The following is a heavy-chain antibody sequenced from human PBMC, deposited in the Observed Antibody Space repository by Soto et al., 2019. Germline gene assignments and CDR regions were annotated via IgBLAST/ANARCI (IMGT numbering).Heavy chain of an antibody. J-gene: IGHJ6*03. D-gene: IGHD4-17*01. CDR2: IYHSGST. CDR3: ASSNYGDADYYYYYMDV. V-gene: IGHV4-4*02. Sequence: QVQLQESGPGLVKPSGTLSLTCAVSSGSISSSNWWSWVRQPPGKGLEWIGEIYHSGSTNYNPSLKSRVTISVDKSKNQFSLKLSSVTDADTAVYYCASSNYGDADYYYYYMDVWGKGTTVTVSS. CDR1: SGSISSSNW.